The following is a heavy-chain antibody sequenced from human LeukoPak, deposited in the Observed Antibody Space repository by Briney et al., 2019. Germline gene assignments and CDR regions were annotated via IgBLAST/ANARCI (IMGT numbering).Heavy chain of an antibody. CDR2: INPNSGGT. Sequence: ASVKVSRKASGYTFTGYYMHWVRQAPGQGLEWMGWINPNSGGTNYAQKFQGRVTMTRDTSISTAYMELSRLRSDDTAVYYCARAMVTVDYFDYWGQGTLVTVSS. D-gene: IGHD5-18*01. V-gene: IGHV1-2*02. J-gene: IGHJ4*02. CDR1: GYTFTGYY. CDR3: ARAMVTVDYFDY.